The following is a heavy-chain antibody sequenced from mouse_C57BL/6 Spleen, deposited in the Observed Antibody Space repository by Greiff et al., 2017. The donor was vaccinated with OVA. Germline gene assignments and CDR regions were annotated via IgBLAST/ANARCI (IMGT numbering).Heavy chain of an antibody. J-gene: IGHJ3*01. Sequence: VQLQQSGAELVKPGASVKISCKASGYAFSGYRMNWVKQRHGKGLEWIGQIYPGDGDTNYNGKFKGKATLTADQSSSTAYMQLSSLTSEDSAVYFCARDLDSYSFAWFAYWGQGTLVTVSA. CDR1: GYAFSGYR. CDR3: ARDLDSYSFAWFAY. V-gene: IGHV1-80*01. D-gene: IGHD2-12*01. CDR2: IYPGDGDT.